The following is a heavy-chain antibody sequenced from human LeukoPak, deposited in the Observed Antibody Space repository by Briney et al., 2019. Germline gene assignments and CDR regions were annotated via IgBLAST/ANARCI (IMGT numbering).Heavy chain of an antibody. CDR3: AKEDCSSTSCYTTVGNAFDI. Sequence: GGSLRLSCAASGFTFDDYAMHWVRQAPGKGLEWVSGISWNSGSIGYADSVKGRFTISRDNAKNSLYLQMNSLRAEDTALYYCAKEDCSSTSCYTTVGNAFDIWGQGTMVTVSS. CDR2: ISWNSGSI. V-gene: IGHV3-9*01. D-gene: IGHD2-2*02. J-gene: IGHJ3*02. CDR1: GFTFDDYA.